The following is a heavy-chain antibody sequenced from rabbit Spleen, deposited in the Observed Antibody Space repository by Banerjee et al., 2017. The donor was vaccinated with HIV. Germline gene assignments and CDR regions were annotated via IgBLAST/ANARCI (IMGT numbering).Heavy chain of an antibody. CDR1: GFSFSSNW. J-gene: IGHJ6*01. CDR2: IDTNNGDT. CDR3: ARDSGSSFSSYGMDL. V-gene: IGHV1S45*01. D-gene: IGHD8-1*01. Sequence: LEESGGGLVKPGGTLTLTCTVSGFSFSSNWICWVGKAPGKGLEWIACIDTNNGDTDYANWPKGRFTISKTSSTTVTLQVTSLTAADTASYFCARDSGSSFSSYGMDLWGPGTLVTVS.